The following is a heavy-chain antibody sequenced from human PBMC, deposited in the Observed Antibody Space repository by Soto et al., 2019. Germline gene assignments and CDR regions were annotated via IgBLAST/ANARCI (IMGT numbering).Heavy chain of an antibody. V-gene: IGHV4-59*01. J-gene: IGHJ5*02. CDR1: GDSISSYF. CDR2: VYSTEIT. Sequence: SETLSLTCTVSGDSISSYFWSWIRQPPGKGLEWIGYVYSTEITNYNPSLKSRVAMSIDTSKNQSSLKVRSVTAADTAVYYCERGSEAWFDPWGQGISVTVSS. CDR3: ERGSEAWFDP.